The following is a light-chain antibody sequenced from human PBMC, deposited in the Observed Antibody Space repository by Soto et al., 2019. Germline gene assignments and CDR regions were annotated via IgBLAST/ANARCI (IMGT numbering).Light chain of an antibody. CDR1: RSVLYKSNNKNH. CDR2: WAS. V-gene: IGKV4-1*01. CDR3: QQYFDVPFT. J-gene: IGKJ4*01. Sequence: DIVMTQSPDSLAVSLGERATMNCKCSRSVLYKSNNKNHLAWYQQKPGQPPQLIIYWASTRESGAPERFSGSGSGTDFTLTISSLEAEDVAFYWCQQYFDVPFTFGGGTKVDI.